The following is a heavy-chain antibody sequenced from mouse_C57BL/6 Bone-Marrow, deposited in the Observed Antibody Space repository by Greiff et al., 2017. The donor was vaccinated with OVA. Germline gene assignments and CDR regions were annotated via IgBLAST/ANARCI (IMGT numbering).Heavy chain of an antibody. CDR3: SRASYYYDDSLDY. D-gene: IGHD1-1*01. V-gene: IGHV3-2*02. Sequence: EVQGVESGPGLVKPSQSLSLTCTVTGYSITSDYAWNWIRQFPGNKLEWMGYISYSGSTSYSPSLQSRISITRDTSKNQFFLQLNSVTTEDTATYYCSRASYYYDDSLDYWGQGTTLTVSS. CDR2: ISYSGST. J-gene: IGHJ2*01. CDR1: GYSITSDYA.